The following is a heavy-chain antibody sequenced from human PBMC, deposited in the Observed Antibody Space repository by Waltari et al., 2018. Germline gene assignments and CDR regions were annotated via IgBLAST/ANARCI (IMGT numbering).Heavy chain of an antibody. J-gene: IGHJ5*02. CDR1: GGPLRSESYY. CDR3: ARLSYHIVTGYGWFDP. Sequence: QLQLQESGPGLVKPSETLSLTCTVSGGPLRSESYYWGWIRQPPGKGLEWIGIISYSGSTYYNPSLKSRVTISVDTSKNQFSLKLSSVTAADTAVYYCARLSYHIVTGYGWFDPWGLGTLVTVSS. D-gene: IGHD3-9*01. CDR2: ISYSGST. V-gene: IGHV4-39*01.